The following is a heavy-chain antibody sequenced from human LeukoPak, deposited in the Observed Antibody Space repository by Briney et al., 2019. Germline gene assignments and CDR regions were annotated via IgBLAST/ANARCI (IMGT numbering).Heavy chain of an antibody. Sequence: PGGSLRLSCEVSGFTFSSYHMNWVRQAPGKGLEWVSSIGSSGSYIYYADSVKGRFTISRDNAKNSLYLQMNSLRAEDTAVYFCARSITMFRGLTDYWGQGTLVTVSS. D-gene: IGHD3-10*01. J-gene: IGHJ4*02. V-gene: IGHV3-21*01. CDR2: IGSSGSYI. CDR3: ARSITMFRGLTDY. CDR1: GFTFSSYH.